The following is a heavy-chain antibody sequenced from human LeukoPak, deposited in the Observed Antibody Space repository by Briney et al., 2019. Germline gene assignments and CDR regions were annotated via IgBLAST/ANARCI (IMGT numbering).Heavy chain of an antibody. CDR1: GYTFTSYG. V-gene: IGHV1-18*01. CDR2: ISAYNGNT. CDR3: ARREGRSASPFFFDS. Sequence: GASVKVSCKASGYTFTSYGISWVRQAPGQGLGWMGWISAYNGNTNYAQNFQGRVTMTTDTSTNTAYMELRSLRSDDTAVYYCARREGRSASPFFFDSWGQGTLVTVSS. D-gene: IGHD6-6*01. J-gene: IGHJ4*02.